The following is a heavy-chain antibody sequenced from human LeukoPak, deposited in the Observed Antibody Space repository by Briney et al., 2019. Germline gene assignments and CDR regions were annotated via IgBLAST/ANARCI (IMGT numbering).Heavy chain of an antibody. CDR2: ISGSGGST. CDR1: GFTFSDYY. J-gene: IGHJ4*02. CDR3: ASHLSSWAIDY. V-gene: IGHV3-23*01. Sequence: PGGSLRLSCAASGFTFSDYYMSWIRQAPGKGLEWVSAISGSGGSTYYADSVKGRFTISRDNSKNTLYLQMNSLRAEDTAVYYCASHLSSWAIDYWGQGTLVTVSS. D-gene: IGHD6-13*01.